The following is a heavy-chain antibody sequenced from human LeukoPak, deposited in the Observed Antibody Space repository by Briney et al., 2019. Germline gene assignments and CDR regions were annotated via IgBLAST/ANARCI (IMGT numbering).Heavy chain of an antibody. CDR2: IAYDGRNK. CDR1: GFPFSNHG. D-gene: IGHD6-19*01. Sequence: GGSLRLSCAASGFPFSNHGMHWVRQAPGKGLEWVAVIAYDGRNKYYADSVKGRFTISRDNSQNTLSLQMNSLRAEDTAVYYCVKDGDDSGWNYFDYWGQGTLVTVSS. J-gene: IGHJ4*02. CDR3: VKDGDDSGWNYFDY. V-gene: IGHV3-30*18.